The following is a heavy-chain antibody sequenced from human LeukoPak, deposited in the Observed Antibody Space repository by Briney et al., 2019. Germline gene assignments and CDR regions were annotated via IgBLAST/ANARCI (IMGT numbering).Heavy chain of an antibody. CDR3: ARDVSGSYYDY. CDR1: GFTFSDYY. CDR2: ISSSGSTI. D-gene: IGHD1-26*01. J-gene: IGHJ4*02. V-gene: IGHV3-11*01. Sequence: TGGSLRLSCAASGFTFSDYYMSWIRQAPGKGLEWFSYISSSGSTIHYAHSVKGRFAISRDNAKNSLYLQMNSLRAEDTAVYHCARDVSGSYYDYWGQGTLVTVSS.